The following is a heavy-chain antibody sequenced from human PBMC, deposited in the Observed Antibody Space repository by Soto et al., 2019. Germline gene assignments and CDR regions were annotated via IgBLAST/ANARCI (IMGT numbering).Heavy chain of an antibody. CDR3: AREPELDFYYYMDV. D-gene: IGHD1-26*01. Sequence: QVQLVQSGAEVKKPGSSVKVSCKASGGTFSSYTISWVRQAPGQGLEWMGRIIPILGIANSAQTFQGRVTITADKSTSTAYMELSSLRSEDTAVYYCAREPELDFYYYMDVWGKGTTVTVSS. CDR2: IIPILGIA. CDR1: GGTFSSYT. J-gene: IGHJ6*03. V-gene: IGHV1-69*08.